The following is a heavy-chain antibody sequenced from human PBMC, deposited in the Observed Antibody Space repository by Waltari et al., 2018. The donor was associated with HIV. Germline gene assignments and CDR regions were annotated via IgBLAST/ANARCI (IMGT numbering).Heavy chain of an antibody. J-gene: IGHJ6*02. D-gene: IGHD3-9*01. Sequence: QVQLQESGPGLVKPSGTLTLTCAVPGDSISSSHCWRWVRQPPGKGLERIGEIYHSGSTNYNPSLKSRVTISVDKSKNQFSLNLRSVTAADTAVYYCARDPRVAFDFTTAGYYGMDVWGQGATLTVSS. V-gene: IGHV4-4*02. CDR2: IYHSGST. CDR1: GDSISSSHC. CDR3: ARDPRVAFDFTTAGYYGMDV.